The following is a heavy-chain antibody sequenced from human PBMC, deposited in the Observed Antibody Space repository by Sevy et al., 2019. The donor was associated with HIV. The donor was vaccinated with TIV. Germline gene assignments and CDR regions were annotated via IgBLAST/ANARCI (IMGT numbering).Heavy chain of an antibody. V-gene: IGHV3-30*07. CDR1: GFTFTNFP. CDR2: ISFNGNHE. D-gene: IGHD3-10*01. Sequence: GGSLRLSCAASGFTFTNFPMHWVRQAPGRGLEWVAIISFNGNHEFYADSVKGRFTISRDNSKNTLYLQTNSLRAEDTAVYYCARDGTHYYGSGSYYLDYWGQGTLVTVSS. CDR3: ARDGTHYYGSGSYYLDY. J-gene: IGHJ4*02.